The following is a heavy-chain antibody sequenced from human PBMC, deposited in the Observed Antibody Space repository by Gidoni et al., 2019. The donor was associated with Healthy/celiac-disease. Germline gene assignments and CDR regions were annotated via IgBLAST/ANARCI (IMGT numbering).Heavy chain of an antibody. CDR1: GGSISSYY. V-gene: IGHV4-59*08. Sequence: QVQLQESGPGLVKPSETLSLTCTVSGGSISSYYWSWIRQPPGKGLEWIGYIYYSGSTNYNPSLKSRVTISVDTSKNQFSLKLSSVTAADTAVYYCARCRDFTYYYDSSGSHYGMDVWGQGTTVTVSS. J-gene: IGHJ6*02. D-gene: IGHD3-22*01. CDR2: IYYSGST. CDR3: ARCRDFTYYYDSSGSHYGMDV.